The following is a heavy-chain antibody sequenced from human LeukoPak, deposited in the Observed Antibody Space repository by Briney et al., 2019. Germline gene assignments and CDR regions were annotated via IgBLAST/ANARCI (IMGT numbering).Heavy chain of an antibody. CDR3: AKDLGYCSGGSCYSPPPLDY. J-gene: IGHJ4*02. V-gene: IGHV3-23*01. Sequence: PGGSLRLSYAASGFTFSSYAMSWVRQAPGKGLEWVSAISGSGGSTYYADSVKGRFTISRDTSKNTLYLQMNSLRAEDTAVYYCAKDLGYCSGGSCYSPPPLDYWGQGTLVTVSS. CDR1: GFTFSSYA. CDR2: ISGSGGST. D-gene: IGHD2-15*01.